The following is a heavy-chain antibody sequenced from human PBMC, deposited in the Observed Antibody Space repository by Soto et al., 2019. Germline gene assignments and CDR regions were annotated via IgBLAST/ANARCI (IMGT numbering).Heavy chain of an antibody. CDR3: ARGYYDILTGYPNSLDY. CDR2: IIPIFGTA. J-gene: IGHJ4*02. Sequence: GSSVKVSCKASGGTFSSYAISWVRQAPGQGLEWMGGIIPIFGTANYAQKFQGRVTITADKSTSTAYMELISLRSEDTAVYYCARGYYDILTGYPNSLDYWGQGTLVTVSS. V-gene: IGHV1-69*06. D-gene: IGHD3-9*01. CDR1: GGTFSSYA.